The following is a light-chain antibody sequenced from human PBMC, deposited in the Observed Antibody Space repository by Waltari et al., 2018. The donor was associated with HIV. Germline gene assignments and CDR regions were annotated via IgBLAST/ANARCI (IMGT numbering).Light chain of an antibody. J-gene: IGLJ3*02. CDR3: SAWDASLGAWM. CDR2: SNI. Sequence: QSVLTQPPSASGTPGQSSIISCSGRPLNIATNNANWYQQLPGTTPRRPMHSNIQRPSGVPDRFSGSRSGTSASLAISGLQSEDEAYYYCSAWDASLGAWMFGGGTKLTVL. V-gene: IGLV1-44*01. CDR1: PLNIATNN.